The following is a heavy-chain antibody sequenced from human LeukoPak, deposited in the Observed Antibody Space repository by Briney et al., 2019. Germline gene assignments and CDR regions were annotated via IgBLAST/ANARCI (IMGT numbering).Heavy chain of an antibody. J-gene: IGHJ4*02. Sequence: PGGSLRLSCAASGFTFSSYSMNWVRQASGKGLEWVSSISSSSSYIYYADSVKGRFTISRDNAKNTLYLQMNSLRAEDTAVYYCARANDYGAPYFDYWGQGTLVTVSS. CDR3: ARANDYGAPYFDY. D-gene: IGHD4-17*01. V-gene: IGHV3-21*01. CDR2: ISSSSSYI. CDR1: GFTFSSYS.